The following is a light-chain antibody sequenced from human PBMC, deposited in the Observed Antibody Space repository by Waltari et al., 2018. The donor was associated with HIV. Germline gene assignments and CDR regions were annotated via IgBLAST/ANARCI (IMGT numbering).Light chain of an antibody. Sequence: QSVLTQPPSASGTPGQRVTISCSENSSNIGSNYVYWYQQLPGTTPRLLIFRNNPSPSGVPDRFSGSQSGTSASLAISGLRSEDEADYFCATWDDSLSALWVFGGGTKLTVL. CDR1: SSNIGSNY. J-gene: IGLJ3*02. CDR2: RNN. V-gene: IGLV1-47*01. CDR3: ATWDDSLSALWV.